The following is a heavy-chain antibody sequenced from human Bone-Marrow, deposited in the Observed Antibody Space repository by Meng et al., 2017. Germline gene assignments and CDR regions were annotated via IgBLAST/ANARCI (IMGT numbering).Heavy chain of an antibody. J-gene: IGHJ4*02. D-gene: IGHD2-15*01. Sequence: ASVKVSCKASGYTFTSYGISWVRQAPGQGLEWMGWISAYNGNTNYAQKLQGRVTMTTDTSTSTAYVELRRLRSDDTAVYYCARDYKDIVVVVAATPGLDYWGQGTLVTVSS. CDR3: ARDYKDIVVVVAATPGLDY. V-gene: IGHV1-18*01. CDR2: ISAYNGNT. CDR1: GYTFTSYG.